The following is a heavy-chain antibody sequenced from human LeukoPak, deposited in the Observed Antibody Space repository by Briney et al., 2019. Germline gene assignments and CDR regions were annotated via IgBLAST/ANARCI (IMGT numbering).Heavy chain of an antibody. CDR2: TSYNGNT. CDR3: ARHSGSGWQALGY. V-gene: IGHV1-18*04. D-gene: IGHD6-19*01. J-gene: IGHJ4*02. CDR1: GYTFSNYD. Sequence: ASVKVSCKASGYTFSNYDISWVRQAPGLGLEWMGWTSYNGNTNYAQKFQDRVTVNTDTSTATAYMELRSLESDDTAVYYCARHSGSGWQALGYWGQGTLVTVSS.